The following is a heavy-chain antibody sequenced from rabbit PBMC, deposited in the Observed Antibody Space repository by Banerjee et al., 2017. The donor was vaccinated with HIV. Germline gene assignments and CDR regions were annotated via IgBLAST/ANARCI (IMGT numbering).Heavy chain of an antibody. J-gene: IGHJ4*01. V-gene: IGHV1S40*01. CDR1: GFFFSNKYV. CDR3: ARVGYAGYAYSAGMGL. D-gene: IGHD6-1*01. CDR2: INTISGDT. Sequence: TCTASGFFFSNKYVMCWVRQAPGKGLEWIGCINTISGDTVYATWAKGRFTISKASWTTVTLQMTSLTAADTATYFCARVGYAGYAYSAGMGLWGPGTLVTVS.